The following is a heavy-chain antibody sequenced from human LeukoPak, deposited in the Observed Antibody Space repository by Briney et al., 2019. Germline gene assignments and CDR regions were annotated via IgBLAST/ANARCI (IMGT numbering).Heavy chain of an antibody. CDR2: IYTSGST. J-gene: IGHJ6*03. CDR1: GGSISSYY. D-gene: IGHD3-3*01. Sequence: KPSETLSLTCTVSGGSISSYYWSWIRQPPGKGLEWIGYIYTSGSTNYNPSLKSRVTISVDTSKNQFSLKLSSVTAADTAVYYCARRSWSGYTPGYYYMDVWGKGTTVTVSS. V-gene: IGHV4-4*09. CDR3: ARRSWSGYTPGYYYMDV.